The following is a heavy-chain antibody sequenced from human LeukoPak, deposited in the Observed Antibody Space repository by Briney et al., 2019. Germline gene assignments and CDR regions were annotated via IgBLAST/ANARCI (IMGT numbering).Heavy chain of an antibody. CDR2: INPNSGGT. Sequence: VKVSCKASGYTFTGYYMHWVRQAPGQGLEWMGWINPNSGGTNYAQKFQGRVTMTRDTSISTAYMELSRLRSDDTAVYYCARVITPFYGMDVWGQGTTVTVSS. D-gene: IGHD3-22*01. CDR1: GYTFTGYY. J-gene: IGHJ6*02. V-gene: IGHV1-2*02. CDR3: ARVITPFYGMDV.